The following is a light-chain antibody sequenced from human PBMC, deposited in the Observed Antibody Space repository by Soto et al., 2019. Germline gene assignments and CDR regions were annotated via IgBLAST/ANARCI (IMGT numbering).Light chain of an antibody. CDR3: VSFTSSTTYV. J-gene: IGLJ1*01. CDR2: EVS. V-gene: IGLV2-8*01. CDR1: SSDVGGYSY. Sequence: QSVLTQPPSASGSPGQSVTISCTGASSDVGGYSYVSWYQQHPGKAPKLMIYEVSKRPSGVPDRFSGSKSGSTASLIISRLQTEDEADYYCVSFTSSTTYVFGSGTKLTVL.